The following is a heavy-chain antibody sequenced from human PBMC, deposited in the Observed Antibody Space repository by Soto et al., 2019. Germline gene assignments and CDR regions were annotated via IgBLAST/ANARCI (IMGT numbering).Heavy chain of an antibody. CDR3: AKLVTWSYYSKYYFDY. Sequence: EVQLLESGGGLVQPGGSLRLSCAASGFTFSSYAMSWVRQAPGKGLEWVSTISGSGGSTYYADSVKGRLTISRDNSKNTLYLQMNSLRAEDTAVYYCAKLVTWSYYSKYYFDYWGQGTLVTVSS. CDR1: GFTFSSYA. CDR2: ISGSGGST. D-gene: IGHD1-26*01. V-gene: IGHV3-23*01. J-gene: IGHJ4*02.